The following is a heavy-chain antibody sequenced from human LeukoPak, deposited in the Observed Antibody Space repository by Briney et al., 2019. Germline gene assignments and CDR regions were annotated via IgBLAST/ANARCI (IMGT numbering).Heavy chain of an antibody. CDR3: AKHRRSTLVTAYFDS. J-gene: IGHJ4*02. CDR1: GFTFSTLA. Sequence: PGGSLRLSCTASGFTFSTLAMSWVRQAPGKGLEWVSIISSRGDDTSYADSVKGRFTISRDNSKNTLYLQLNSLRVDDAAIYYCAKHRRSTLVTAYFDSWGQGTLVTVSS. CDR2: ISSRGDDT. D-gene: IGHD2-21*02. V-gene: IGHV3-23*01.